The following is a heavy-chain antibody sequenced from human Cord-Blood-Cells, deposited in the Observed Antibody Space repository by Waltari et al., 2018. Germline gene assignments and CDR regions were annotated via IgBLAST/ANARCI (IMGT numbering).Heavy chain of an antibody. Sequence: QVQLVESGGGVVQPGRSLRLSCAASGFTFSSYGMHWVRQAPGKGLGWVAVIWYDGSNKYYADSVKGRFTISRDNSKNTLYLQMNSLRAEDTAVYYCARVSGNGDYFDYWGQGTLVTVSS. J-gene: IGHJ4*02. V-gene: IGHV3-33*01. CDR1: GFTFSSYG. CDR3: ARVSGNGDYFDY. CDR2: IWYDGSNK. D-gene: IGHD3-10*01.